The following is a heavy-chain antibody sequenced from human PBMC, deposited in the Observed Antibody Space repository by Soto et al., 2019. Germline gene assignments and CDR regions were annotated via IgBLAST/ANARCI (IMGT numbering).Heavy chain of an antibody. CDR1: GFTVSSNY. D-gene: IGHD2-15*01. V-gene: IGHV3-66*01. J-gene: IGHJ5*02. CDR2: IYSGGST. CDR3: AREISDCSGGSCYSDWFDP. Sequence: GGSLRLSCAASGFTVSSNYMSWVRQAPGKGLEWVSVIYSGGSTYYADSVKGRFTISRDNSKNTLYLQMNSLRAEDTAVYYCAREISDCSGGSCYSDWFDPWGQGTLVTVSS.